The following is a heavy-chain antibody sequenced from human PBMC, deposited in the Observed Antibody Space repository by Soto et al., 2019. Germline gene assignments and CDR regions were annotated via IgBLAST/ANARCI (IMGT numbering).Heavy chain of an antibody. CDR3: ARGGTIFGVVTINGWYFDY. CDR1: GGSISSYY. J-gene: IGHJ4*02. CDR2: IFYSGIT. D-gene: IGHD3-3*01. Sequence: PSETLSLTCTVSGGSISSYYWGWIRQPPGKGLEWIGYIFYSGITNYNPSLKSRVTISVDTSKNQFSLKLSSVTAADTAVYYCARGGTIFGVVTINGWYFDYWGQGTLVTVSS. V-gene: IGHV4-59*12.